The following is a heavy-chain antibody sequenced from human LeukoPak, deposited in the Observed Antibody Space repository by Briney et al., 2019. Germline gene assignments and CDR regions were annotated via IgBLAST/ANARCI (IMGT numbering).Heavy chain of an antibody. CDR2: ISYSGST. J-gene: IGHJ3*02. CDR1: GGSISSYY. V-gene: IGHV4-59*01. CDR3: ARIPKSKAAFDAFDI. D-gene: IGHD2-15*01. Sequence: SGTLSLTCTVSGGSISSYYWSWIRQPPGKGLEWIGYISYSGSTNYNPSLKSRVTISVDTSKNQFSLKLSSVTAADTAVYYCARIPKSKAAFDAFDIWGQGTMVTVSS.